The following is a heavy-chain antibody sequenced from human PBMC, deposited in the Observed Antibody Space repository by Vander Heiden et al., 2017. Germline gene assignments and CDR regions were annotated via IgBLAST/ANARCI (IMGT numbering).Heavy chain of an antibody. V-gene: IGHV3-23*01. CDR2: ISGSGGST. D-gene: IGHD3-3*01. CDR1: GFTFSSYA. Sequence: EVQLLESGGGLVQPGGSLRLSCAASGFTFSSYAMGWVRQAPGKGLEWVSAISGSGGSTYYADSVKGRFTISRDNSKNTLYLQMNSLRAEDTAVYYCAKSATKITIFGVVIRYYGMDVWGQGTTVTVSS. CDR3: AKSATKITIFGVVIRYYGMDV. J-gene: IGHJ6*02.